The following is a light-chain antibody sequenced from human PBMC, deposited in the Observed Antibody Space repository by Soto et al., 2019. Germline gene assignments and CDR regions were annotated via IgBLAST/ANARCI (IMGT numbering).Light chain of an antibody. Sequence: EIVMTQSPATLSGSPGERATLSCRASQSVSSNLAWYQEKPGQAPRLLIYGASTRATGIPARFSGSGSGTEFTLTISSLQSEDFALYYGQQYSNWPGTFGQGTRVDIK. CDR2: GAS. V-gene: IGKV3-15*01. CDR3: QQYSNWPGT. J-gene: IGKJ1*01. CDR1: QSVSSN.